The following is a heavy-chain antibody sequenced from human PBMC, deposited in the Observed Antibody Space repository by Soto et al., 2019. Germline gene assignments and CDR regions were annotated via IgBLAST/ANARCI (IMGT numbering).Heavy chain of an antibody. J-gene: IGHJ4*02. CDR3: ARAGWYRFDY. Sequence: EVQLVESGGGLVQPGGPLRLSCAASGFTFSNSWVHWVRQAPGKGLMWVSRINGDGTTINYADSVEGRFTISRDNAKNTLFLQMNGLRVEDTAVYYCARAGWYRFDYWGQGTLVTVSS. D-gene: IGHD6-19*01. CDR2: INGDGTTI. CDR1: GFTFSNSW. V-gene: IGHV3-74*01.